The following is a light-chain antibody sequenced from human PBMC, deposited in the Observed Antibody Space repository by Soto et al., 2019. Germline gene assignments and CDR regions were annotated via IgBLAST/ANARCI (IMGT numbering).Light chain of an antibody. V-gene: IGKV1-5*01. J-gene: IGKJ1*01. CDR1: QGITNW. CDR3: QQYNSYSWT. Sequence: DIQMTQSPSSVSASVGDRFTITCRASQGITNWLAWYQQKPGKAPKLLIYDASSLESGVPSRFSGSGSGTEFTLTISSLQPDDFATYYCQQYNSYSWTFGQGTKVDI. CDR2: DAS.